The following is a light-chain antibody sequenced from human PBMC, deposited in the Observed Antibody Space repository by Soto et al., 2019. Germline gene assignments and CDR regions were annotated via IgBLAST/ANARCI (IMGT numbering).Light chain of an antibody. CDR1: ITDVGGYNA. CDR2: EVY. CDR3: SSFAGGTNFV. Sequence: LTQPPSASWSPGQSVVISCTGTITDVGGYNAVSWYQQHPGKPPKVMIYEVYKRSSGVPDRFSGPKSGNTASLPVSGPQAEDEADYYCSSFAGGTNFVFGTGTKVTVL. V-gene: IGLV2-8*01. J-gene: IGLJ1*01.